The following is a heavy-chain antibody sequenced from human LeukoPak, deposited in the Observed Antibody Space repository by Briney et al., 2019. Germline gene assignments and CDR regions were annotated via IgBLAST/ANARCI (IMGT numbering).Heavy chain of an antibody. Sequence: PGGSLRLSCAASEFTFSSYWMSWVRQAPGKGLEWVANIKQDGGQIYYLESVKGRFTVSRDNAKNTLYLQMNSLRAEDTAVYYCAKDRTVTTFRFDYWGQGTLVTVSS. V-gene: IGHV3-7*01. D-gene: IGHD4-17*01. J-gene: IGHJ4*02. CDR2: IKQDGGQI. CDR3: AKDRTVTTFRFDY. CDR1: EFTFSSYW.